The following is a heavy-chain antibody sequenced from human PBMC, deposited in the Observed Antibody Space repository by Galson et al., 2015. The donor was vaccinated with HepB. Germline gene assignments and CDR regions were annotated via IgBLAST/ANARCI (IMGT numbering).Heavy chain of an antibody. V-gene: IGHV6-1*01. CDR1: GDSVSANTAA. CDR3: AYGVDV. CDR2: TYYRSKWQE. J-gene: IGHJ6*02. Sequence: CAISGDSVSANTAAWNWIRQSPSRGLEWLGRTYYRSKWQEDYAVSMKSRITISTDTSRNQVSLQLNSMSPEDTAVYYCAYGVDVWGQGTTVTVSS.